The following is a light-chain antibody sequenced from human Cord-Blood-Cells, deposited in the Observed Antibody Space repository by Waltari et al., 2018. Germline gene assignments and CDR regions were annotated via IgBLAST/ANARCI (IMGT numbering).Light chain of an antibody. CDR3: QAWDSSTVV. Sequence: SYELTQPPSVSVSPGQTASLTCSVHKLGVKYACWYQQKPGQSPVLVIYQDSKRPSGIPERFSGSNSGNTATLTISGTQAMDEADYYCQAWDSSTVVFGGGTKLTVL. CDR1: KLGVKY. CDR2: QDS. V-gene: IGLV3-1*01. J-gene: IGLJ2*01.